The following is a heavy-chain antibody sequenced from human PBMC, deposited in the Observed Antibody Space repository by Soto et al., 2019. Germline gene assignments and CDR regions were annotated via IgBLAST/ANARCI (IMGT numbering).Heavy chain of an antibody. CDR2: IYYSGST. D-gene: IGHD6-6*01. CDR1: GGSISSGGYY. J-gene: IGHJ4*02. Sequence: SETLSLTCTVSGGSISSGGYYWSWIRQHPGKGLEWIGYIYYSGSTYYNPSLKSRVTISVDTSKNQFSLKLSSVTAADTAVYYCGKGENSSYTFDYGGRGTLVTVPS. V-gene: IGHV4-31*03. CDR3: GKGENSSYTFDY.